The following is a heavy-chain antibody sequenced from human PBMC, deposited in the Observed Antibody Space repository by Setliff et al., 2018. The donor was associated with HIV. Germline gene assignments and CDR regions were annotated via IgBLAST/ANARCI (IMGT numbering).Heavy chain of an antibody. CDR3: ARQFPPYHSGAHYSDL. V-gene: IGHV4-61*08. CDR1: GASISSGGYY. CDR2: IYYSGST. Sequence: PSETLSLTCTVSGASISSGGYYWNWIRQHPGKGLEWIGHIYYSGSTNYSPSLKSRVTISVDSSKNQFSLKLTSVTAADAAIYYCARQFPPYHSGAHYSDLWSQGTLVTVSS. D-gene: IGHD6-19*01. J-gene: IGHJ5*02.